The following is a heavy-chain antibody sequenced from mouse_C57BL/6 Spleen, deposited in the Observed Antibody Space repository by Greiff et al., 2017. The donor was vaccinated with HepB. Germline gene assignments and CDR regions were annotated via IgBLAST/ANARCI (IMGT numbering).Heavy chain of an antibody. Sequence: EVQRVESGGGLVQPGGSLSLSCAASGFTFTDYYMSWVRQPPGKALEWLGFIRNKANGYTTEYSASVKGRFTISKDNSQSILYLQMNALRAEDSATYYCARPPYYYGSSYGYFDVWGTGTTVTVSS. CDR2: IRNKANGYTT. V-gene: IGHV7-3*01. CDR1: GFTFTDYY. J-gene: IGHJ1*03. D-gene: IGHD1-1*01. CDR3: ARPPYYYGSSYGYFDV.